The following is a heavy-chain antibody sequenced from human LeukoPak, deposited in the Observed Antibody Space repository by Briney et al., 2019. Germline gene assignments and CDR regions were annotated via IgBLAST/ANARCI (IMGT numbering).Heavy chain of an antibody. Sequence: SETLSLTCAVYGGSFSGYYWSWIRQPPGKGLEWIGEINHSGSTNYNPSLKSRVTISVDTSKNQFSLKLSSVTAADTAVYYCARLASDTAMAYYYYYMDVWGKGTTVTISS. D-gene: IGHD5-18*01. CDR2: INHSGST. CDR3: ARLASDTAMAYYYYYMDV. CDR1: GGSFSGYY. J-gene: IGHJ6*03. V-gene: IGHV4-34*01.